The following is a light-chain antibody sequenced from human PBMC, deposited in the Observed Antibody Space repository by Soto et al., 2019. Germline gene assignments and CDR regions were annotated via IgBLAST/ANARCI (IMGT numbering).Light chain of an antibody. Sequence: DIQMTQSPSSLSASVGDRVTITCQASQNINNYLNWYQQKPGRAPKLLIYDASSLQSGVPSRFSGSGSGTEFTLTISSLQPDDFATYYCQHYNSYSEAFGQGTKVDI. CDR1: QNINNY. CDR3: QHYNSYSEA. CDR2: DAS. V-gene: IGKV1-5*01. J-gene: IGKJ1*01.